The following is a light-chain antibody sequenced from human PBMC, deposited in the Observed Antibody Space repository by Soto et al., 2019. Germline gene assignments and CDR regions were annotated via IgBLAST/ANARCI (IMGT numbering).Light chain of an antibody. CDR2: EVS. CDR3: SSYAGSNKLGV. J-gene: IGLJ1*01. Sequence: QSALTQPPSASGSPGQSVTISCTGTSSDVGGYNYVSWYQQHPGKAPKLMIYEVSKRPSGVPDRFSGSKSGNTASLTVSGLQAEDEADYYCSSYAGSNKLGVFGTGTKLTVL. V-gene: IGLV2-8*01. CDR1: SSDVGGYNY.